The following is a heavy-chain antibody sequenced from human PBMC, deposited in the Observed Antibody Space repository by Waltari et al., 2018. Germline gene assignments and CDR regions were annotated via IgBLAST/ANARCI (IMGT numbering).Heavy chain of an antibody. CDR1: GGSISRYY. CDR3: AREGGDDAFDI. CDR2: IYYSGST. D-gene: IGHD3-16*01. J-gene: IGHJ3*02. V-gene: IGHV4-59*01. Sequence: QVQLPASGPGLVQPSETLSLTCTVSGGSISRYYWSWIRQPPGKGLEWIGYIYYSGSTNYNPSLKSRVTISVDTSKNQFSLKLSSVTAADTAVYYCAREGGDDAFDIWGQGTMVTVSS.